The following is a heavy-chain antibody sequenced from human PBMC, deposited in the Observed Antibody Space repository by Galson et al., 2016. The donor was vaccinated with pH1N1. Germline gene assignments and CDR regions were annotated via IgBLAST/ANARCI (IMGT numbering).Heavy chain of an antibody. CDR2: ITKRPEGYTT. Sequence: SLRLSCAASGFTLGDFYMDWVRQAPGKGLEWVGRITKRPEGYTTQDAAYVKGRFIISREYSKDLLYLQMNSLKTEDTSVYYCTRENHHKFDYWGQETLVTVSS. V-gene: IGHV3-72*01. CDR3: TRENHHKFDY. J-gene: IGHJ4*02. CDR1: GFTLGDFY.